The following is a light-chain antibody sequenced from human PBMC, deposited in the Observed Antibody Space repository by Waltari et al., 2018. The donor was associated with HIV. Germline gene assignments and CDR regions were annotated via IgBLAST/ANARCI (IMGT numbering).Light chain of an antibody. V-gene: IGKV4-1*01. CDR2: WAS. Sequence: DIVMTQSPDSLAVSLGERATINCKSSQSVLYSSNNKNYLAWYQQKPGQPPKLLMYWASTRESGVPDRFSGSGSGTDFTLTISSLQAEDVAVYYCQQYYSTPLTFGGGTKVEIK. CDR1: QSVLYSSNNKNY. CDR3: QQYYSTPLT. J-gene: IGKJ4*01.